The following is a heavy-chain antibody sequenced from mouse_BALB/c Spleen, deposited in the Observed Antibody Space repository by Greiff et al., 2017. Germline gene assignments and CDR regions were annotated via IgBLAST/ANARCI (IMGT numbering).Heavy chain of an antibody. D-gene: IGHD3-1*01. J-gene: IGHJ4*01. CDR2: IDPANGNT. CDR1: GFNIKDTY. V-gene: IGHV14-3*02. Sequence: EVKLQESGAELVKPGASVKLSCTASGFNIKDTYMHWVKQRPEQGLEWIGRIDPANGNTKYDPKFQGKATITADTSSNTAYLQLSSLTSEDTAVYYCARTGGYAWAMDYWGQGTSVTVSS. CDR3: ARTGGYAWAMDY.